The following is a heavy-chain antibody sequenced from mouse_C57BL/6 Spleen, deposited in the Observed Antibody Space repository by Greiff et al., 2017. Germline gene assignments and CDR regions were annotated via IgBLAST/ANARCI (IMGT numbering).Heavy chain of an antibody. Sequence: EVQGVESGGGLVKPGGSLKLSCAASGFTFSDYGMHWVRQAPEKGLEWVAYVSSGSSTIYYADTVKGRFTISRNNAKNPLFLQMTSLRSEDTAMYYCATDGYYCFDYWGQGTTLTVSS. CDR3: ATDGYYCFDY. CDR2: VSSGSSTI. J-gene: IGHJ2*01. CDR1: GFTFSDYG. D-gene: IGHD2-3*01. V-gene: IGHV5-17*01.